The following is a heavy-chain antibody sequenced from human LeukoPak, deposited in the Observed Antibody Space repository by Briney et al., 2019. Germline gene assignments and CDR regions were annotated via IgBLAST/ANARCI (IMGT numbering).Heavy chain of an antibody. D-gene: IGHD1-26*01. J-gene: IGHJ4*02. CDR3: ARTIVGARAY. CDR1: GFTFSSYE. CDR2: ISSSGSTI. V-gene: IGHV3-48*03. Sequence: GGSLRLSCAASGFTFSSYEMNWVRQAPGKGLEWVSYISSSGSTIYYADSVKGRFTISRDNAKNSLYLQMNSLRAEDTAVYYCARTIVGARAYWGQGTLVAVSS.